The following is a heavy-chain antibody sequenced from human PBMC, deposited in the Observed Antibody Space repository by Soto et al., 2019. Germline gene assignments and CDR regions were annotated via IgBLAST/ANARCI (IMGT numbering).Heavy chain of an antibody. CDR1: GGSISSNSHY. J-gene: IGHJ3*02. D-gene: IGHD2-15*01. CDR3: ARHQSIVVVTAARAFDI. Sequence: SETLSLTCSVSGGSISSNSHYWVWIRQPPGKGLEWIGSIYYNGDTYYNPSLKSKVTISVDTSKNQLSVKLNTVTAADTVVYYCARHQSIVVVTAARAFDIWGQGTMVTVSS. V-gene: IGHV4-39*01. CDR2: IYYNGDT.